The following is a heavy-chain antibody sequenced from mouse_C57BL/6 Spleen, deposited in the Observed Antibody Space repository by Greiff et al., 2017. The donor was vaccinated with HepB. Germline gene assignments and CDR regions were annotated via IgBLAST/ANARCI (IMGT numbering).Heavy chain of an antibody. CDR3: ARGVYDGYSYYFDY. J-gene: IGHJ2*01. Sequence: QVQLKESGAELVRPGSSVKLSCKASGYTFTSYWMDWVKQRPGQGLEWIGNIYPSDSETHYNQKFKDKATLTVDKSSSTAYMQLSSLTSEDSAVYYCARGVYDGYSYYFDYWGQGTTLTVSS. D-gene: IGHD2-3*01. CDR1: GYTFTSYW. V-gene: IGHV1-61*01. CDR2: IYPSDSET.